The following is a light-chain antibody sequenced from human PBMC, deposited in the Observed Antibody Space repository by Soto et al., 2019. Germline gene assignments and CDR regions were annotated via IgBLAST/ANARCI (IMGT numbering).Light chain of an antibody. V-gene: IGKV3-20*01. CDR1: QTVHSSF. CDR2: GTS. Sequence: EVVLTQSPGTLSLSPGDRATVSCRASQTVHSSFFAWYQQKGGQAPRLLIYGTSNRAAGIPDRFSGHGSGTDFTLTIDGLEPEDFAMYFCQQRGGSPPYTFGRGTRVEI. CDR3: QQRGGSPPYT. J-gene: IGKJ2*01.